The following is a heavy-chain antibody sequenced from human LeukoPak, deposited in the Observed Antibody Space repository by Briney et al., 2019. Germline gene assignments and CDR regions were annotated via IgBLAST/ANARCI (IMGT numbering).Heavy chain of an antibody. CDR3: ARRGHGSGWSFNYMDV. V-gene: IGHV3-7*01. Sequence: GGSLRLSCAASGFTFSSYWMSWVRQAPGKGLEWVANIKQDGSEKYYVDSVKGRFTISRDNAKNSLYLQMNSLRAEDTAVYYCARRGHGSGWSFNYMDVWGKGTTVTVSS. CDR1: GFTFSSYW. D-gene: IGHD6-19*01. CDR2: IKQDGSEK. J-gene: IGHJ6*03.